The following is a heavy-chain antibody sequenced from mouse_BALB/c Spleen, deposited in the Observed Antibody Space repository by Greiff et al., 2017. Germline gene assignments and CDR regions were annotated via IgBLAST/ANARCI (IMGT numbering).Heavy chain of an antibody. CDR1: GFTFSSFG. Sequence: DVQLVESGGGLVQPGGSRKLSCAASGFTFSSFGMHWVRQAPEKGLEWVAYISSGSSTIYYADTVKGRFTISRDNPKNTLFLQMTSLRSEDTAMYYCARRRGSSYEGYFDVWGAGTTVTVSS. J-gene: IGHJ1*01. D-gene: IGHD1-1*01. CDR3: ARRRGSSYEGYFDV. CDR2: ISSGSSTI. V-gene: IGHV5-17*02.